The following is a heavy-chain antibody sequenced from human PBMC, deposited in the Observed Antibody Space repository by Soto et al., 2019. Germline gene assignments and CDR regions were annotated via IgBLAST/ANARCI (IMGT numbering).Heavy chain of an antibody. CDR2: ISGSGGST. CDR3: AKDAGGVVEVAATLLAGWYFDL. J-gene: IGHJ2*01. V-gene: IGHV3-23*01. CDR1: GFTFSSYA. D-gene: IGHD2-15*01. Sequence: GGSLRLSCAASGFTFSSYAMSWVRQAPGKGLEWVSAISGSGGSTYYADSVKGRFTISRDNSKNTLYLQMNSLRAEDTAVYYCAKDAGGVVEVAATLLAGWYFDLWGRGTLVTVSS.